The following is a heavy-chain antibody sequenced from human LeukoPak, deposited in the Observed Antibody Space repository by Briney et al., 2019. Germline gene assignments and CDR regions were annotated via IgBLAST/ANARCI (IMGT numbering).Heavy chain of an antibody. CDR2: IYCSGST. D-gene: IGHD3-22*01. Sequence: PSETLSLTCTVSGGSISSGDYYWSWIRQPPGKGLDWIGYIYCSGSTHYNPSLQCRVTISVDTSKNQFSLKLSSGTASDTAVYYCGRDHQAIDYDSSGNDAFDIWGQGTMVTVSS. V-gene: IGHV4-30-4*08. CDR3: GRDHQAIDYDSSGNDAFDI. CDR1: GGSISSGDYY. J-gene: IGHJ3*02.